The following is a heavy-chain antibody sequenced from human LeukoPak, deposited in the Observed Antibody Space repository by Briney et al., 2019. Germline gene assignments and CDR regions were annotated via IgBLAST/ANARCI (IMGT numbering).Heavy chain of an antibody. CDR1: GGSFSGYF. CDR3: ASFRGEVEISMIVVAVDH. V-gene: IGHV4-34*01. J-gene: IGHJ4*02. CDR2: VNHSGST. Sequence: PSETLFLTCAVSGGSFSGYFWTWIRQPPGKGLEWIGEVNHSGSTNYNPSLKGRVTISVDTSKNQFSLKLGSVTAADTAVYYCASFRGEVEISMIVVAVDHWGQGTLVTVSS. D-gene: IGHD3-22*01.